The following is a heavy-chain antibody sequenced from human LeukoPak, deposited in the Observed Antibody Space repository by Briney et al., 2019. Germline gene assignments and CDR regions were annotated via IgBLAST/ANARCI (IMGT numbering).Heavy chain of an antibody. Sequence: GGSLRLSCAASGFTFSSYAMHWVRQAPGKGLEWVAVISYDGSNKYYADSVKGRFTISRDNSKNTLYLQMNSLRAEDTAVYYCARDQGSSGYYAEFDYWGQGTLVTVSS. V-gene: IGHV3-30-3*01. CDR1: GFTFSSYA. CDR3: ARDQGSSGYYAEFDY. CDR2: ISYDGSNK. D-gene: IGHD3-22*01. J-gene: IGHJ4*02.